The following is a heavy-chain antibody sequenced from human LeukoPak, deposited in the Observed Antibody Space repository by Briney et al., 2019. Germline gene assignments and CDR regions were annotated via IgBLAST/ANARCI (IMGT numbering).Heavy chain of an antibody. CDR1: GGSIRSSYYY. Sequence: SETLSLTCTVSGGSIRSSYYYWGWIRQPPGKGLEWIGYIFYSGTTKYNPSLKSRVSMTVDTSENQFSLRLSSLTAADTAVYYCARGVLTFGGDNRFDPWGQGTLVTVSS. D-gene: IGHD3-16*01. CDR3: ARGVLTFGGDNRFDP. CDR2: IFYSGTT. V-gene: IGHV4-61*05. J-gene: IGHJ5*02.